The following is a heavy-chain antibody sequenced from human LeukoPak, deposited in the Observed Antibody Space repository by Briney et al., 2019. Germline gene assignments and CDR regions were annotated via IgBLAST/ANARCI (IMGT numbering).Heavy chain of an antibody. CDR2: I. CDR3: AKRGVVIRVILVGFHKEAYYFDS. V-gene: IGHV3-23*01. J-gene: IGHJ4*02. D-gene: IGHD3-10*01. Sequence: PGGSLRLSCAVSGITLSNYGMSWVRQAPGKGLEWVAGIKGRFTISRDNPKNTLFLQMNSLRAEDTAVYFSAKRGVVIRVILVGFHKEAYYFDSWGQGALVTVSS. CDR1: GITLSNYG.